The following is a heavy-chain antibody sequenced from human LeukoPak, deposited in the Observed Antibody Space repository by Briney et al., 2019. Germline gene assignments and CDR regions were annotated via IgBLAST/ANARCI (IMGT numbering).Heavy chain of an antibody. CDR3: ARGPPSGKRWFGELLGYGRKYYFDY. CDR2: MNPNSGNT. Sequence: ASVKVSCKASGYTFTGYYMHWVRQAPGQGLEWMGWMNPNSGNTGYAQKFQGRVTMTRNTSISTAYMGLSSLRSEDTAVYYCARGPPSGKRWFGELLGYGRKYYFDYWGQGTLVTVSS. V-gene: IGHV1-8*02. J-gene: IGHJ4*02. CDR1: GYTFTGYY. D-gene: IGHD3-10*01.